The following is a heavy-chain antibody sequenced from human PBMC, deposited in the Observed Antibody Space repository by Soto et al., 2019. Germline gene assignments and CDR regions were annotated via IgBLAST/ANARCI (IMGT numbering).Heavy chain of an antibody. CDR1: GGAFSSYA. V-gene: IGHV1-69*01. D-gene: IGHD3-3*02. J-gene: IGHJ6*02. CDR2: IIPIFGTA. Sequence: QVQLVQSGAEVKKPGSSVKVSGKACGGAFSSYAISWVRQAPGQGLEWMGGIIPIFGTANYAQKFQGRVTITADESTSTAYMELSSLRSEDTAVYYCALDIFVHFRYNGMEVWGQGTTITVSS. CDR3: ALDIFVHFRYNGMEV.